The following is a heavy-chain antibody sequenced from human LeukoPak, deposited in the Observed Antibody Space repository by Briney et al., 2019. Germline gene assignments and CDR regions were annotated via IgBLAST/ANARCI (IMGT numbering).Heavy chain of an antibody. V-gene: IGHV3-7*01. D-gene: IGHD1-1*01. CDR2: IKYDGSET. Sequence: GGSLRLSCAASGFTFSSYGMHWVRQAPGKVLEWVANIKYDGSETYYMDSVKGRFTISRDNAKNSMYLQMNSLRAEDTALYYCAREQHWDYDYWGQGTLVTVSS. J-gene: IGHJ4*02. CDR3: AREQHWDYDY. CDR1: GFTFSSYG.